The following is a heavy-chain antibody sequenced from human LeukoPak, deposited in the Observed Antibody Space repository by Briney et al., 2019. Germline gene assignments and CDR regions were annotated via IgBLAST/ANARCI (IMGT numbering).Heavy chain of an antibody. CDR1: GGSISSYY. Sequence: PSETLSLTCTVSGGSISSYYWSWIRQPAGKGLEWIGRIYTSGSTNYNPSLKSRVTMSVDTSKNQFSLKLSSVTAADTAVYYCARVGWSQGVSYFDYWGQGTLVTVSS. J-gene: IGHJ4*02. CDR3: ARVGWSQGVSYFDY. D-gene: IGHD6-19*01. CDR2: IYTSGST. V-gene: IGHV4-4*07.